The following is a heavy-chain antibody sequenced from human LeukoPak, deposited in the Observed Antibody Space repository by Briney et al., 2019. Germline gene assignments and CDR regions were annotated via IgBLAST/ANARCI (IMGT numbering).Heavy chain of an antibody. CDR2: ISSSGSPI. D-gene: IGHD2-15*01. J-gene: IGHJ4*02. V-gene: IGHV3-48*03. CDR3: ARSNGWLDY. CDR1: EFTFNSYE. Sequence: GGSLRLSCAASEFTFNSYEMSWVRQAPGKGLEWVSYISSSGSPIYYADSVKGRFTISRDNAKNSLYLQMNSLRAEDTAVYYCARSNGWLDYWGQGTLVTVSS.